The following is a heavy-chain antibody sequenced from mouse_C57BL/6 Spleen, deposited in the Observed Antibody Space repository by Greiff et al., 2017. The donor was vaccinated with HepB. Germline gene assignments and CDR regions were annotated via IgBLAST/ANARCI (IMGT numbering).Heavy chain of an antibody. Sequence: VQLQQSGAELVRPGASVTLSCKASGYTFTDYEMHWVKQTPVHGLEWIGAIDPETGGTAYNQKFKGKAILTADKSSSTAYMELRSLTSEDSAVYYCTRGDYYGSPYWYFDVWGTGTTVTVSS. J-gene: IGHJ1*03. D-gene: IGHD1-1*01. CDR2: IDPETGGT. V-gene: IGHV1-15*01. CDR1: GYTFTDYE. CDR3: TRGDYYGSPYWYFDV.